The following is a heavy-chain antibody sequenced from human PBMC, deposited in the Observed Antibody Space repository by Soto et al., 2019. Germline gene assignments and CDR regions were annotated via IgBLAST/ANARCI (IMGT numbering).Heavy chain of an antibody. CDR3: AREAAAGTNRFDP. CDR2: VIPIFGTT. V-gene: IGHV1-69*01. J-gene: IGHJ5*02. Sequence: QVQLVQSGAEVKKPGSSVKVSCKASGGTFSSYAIIWVRQAPGQGLEWMGGVIPIFGTTNYAQKFQGRVTIIADESTSTAYMELSSPRSEDTAVYYCAREAAAGTNRFDPWGQGTLVIVSS. CDR1: GGTFSSYA. D-gene: IGHD6-13*01.